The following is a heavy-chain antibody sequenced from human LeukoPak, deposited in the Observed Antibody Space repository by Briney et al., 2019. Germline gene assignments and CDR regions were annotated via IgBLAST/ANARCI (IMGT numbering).Heavy chain of an antibody. CDR1: GGSISSGGYY. D-gene: IGHD3-22*01. V-gene: IGHV4-31*03. J-gene: IGHJ1*01. Sequence: SQTLSLTCTVSGGSISSGGYYWSWIRQHPGKGLEWIGYIYYSGSTYYNPSLKCRVTISVDTSKNQFSLKLSSVTAADTAVYYCARAYYDSSGYYYFQHWGQGTLVTVSS. CDR3: ARAYYDSSGYYYFQH. CDR2: IYYSGST.